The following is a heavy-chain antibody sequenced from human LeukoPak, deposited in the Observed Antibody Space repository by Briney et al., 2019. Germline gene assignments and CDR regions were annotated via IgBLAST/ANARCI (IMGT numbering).Heavy chain of an antibody. CDR3: ARESGKSDY. CDR1: GLPIADFA. J-gene: IGHJ4*02. CDR2: ISGDGVST. Sequence: GGSLRLSCVASGLPIADFAMHWVRQAPGKGLEWVSLISGDGVSTFYADSVKGRFSISRDNSKNSLSLEMNSLRTEDTAMYYCARESGKSDYWGQGTLVAASS. V-gene: IGHV3-43*02.